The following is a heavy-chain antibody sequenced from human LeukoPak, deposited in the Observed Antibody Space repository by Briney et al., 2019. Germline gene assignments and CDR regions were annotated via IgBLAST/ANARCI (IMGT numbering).Heavy chain of an antibody. V-gene: IGHV1-69*04. CDR3: AGEEGIAAAAAIYYYGMDV. J-gene: IGHJ6*02. CDR2: IIPILGIA. CDR1: GGTFSSYA. Sequence: SVKVSCKASGGTFSSYAISWVRQAPGQGLEWMGRIIPILGIANYAQKFQGRVTITADKSTSTAYMELSSLRSEDTAVYYCAGEEGIAAAAAIYYYGMDVWGQGTTLTVSS. D-gene: IGHD6-13*01.